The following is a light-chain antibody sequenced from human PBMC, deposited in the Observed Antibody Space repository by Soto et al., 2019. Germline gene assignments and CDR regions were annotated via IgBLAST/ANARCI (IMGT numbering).Light chain of an antibody. V-gene: IGKV1-39*01. CDR1: QRISSY. CDR2: AAS. J-gene: IGKJ2*01. CDR3: PQSYSTPRT. Sequence: DIQMTQSPSSLSASVGDRVTITCRASQRISSYLNWYQQKPGKAPKLLIYAASSLQSGVPSRFSGSGSGTDFTLTISSLQPDDFATYYCPQSYSTPRTFGHGTKLAIK.